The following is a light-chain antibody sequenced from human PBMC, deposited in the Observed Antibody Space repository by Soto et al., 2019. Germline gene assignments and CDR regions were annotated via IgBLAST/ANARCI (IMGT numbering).Light chain of an antibody. Sequence: DLVMTQSPLSLPVTPGEPASISCRSSQSLLHSNGYNYLDWYLQKPGQSPQLLIYLGSNRASGVPDRFSGSGSGTDFTLKISRVEAEDVGVYYGMQALQTWGTFGQGTRLEIK. CDR2: LGS. CDR1: QSLLHSNGYNY. V-gene: IGKV2-28*01. CDR3: MQALQTWGT. J-gene: IGKJ5*01.